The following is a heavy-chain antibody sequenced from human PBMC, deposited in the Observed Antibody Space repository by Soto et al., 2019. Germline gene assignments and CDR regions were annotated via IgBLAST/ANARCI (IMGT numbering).Heavy chain of an antibody. CDR2: IIPIFGTA. CDR1: AGTFSSYA. J-gene: IGHJ5*02. CDR3: ARDRVWFDP. V-gene: IGHV1-69*06. Sequence: SLKVSCKPSAGTFSSYAISWVRQAPGQGLEWMGGIIPIFGTANYAQKFQGRVTITADKSTSTAYMELSSLRSEDTAVYYCARDRVWFDPWGQGTLVTVSS.